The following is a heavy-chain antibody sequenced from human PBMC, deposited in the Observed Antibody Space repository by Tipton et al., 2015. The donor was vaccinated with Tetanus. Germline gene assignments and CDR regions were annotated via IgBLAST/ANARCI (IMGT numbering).Heavy chain of an antibody. Sequence: SLRLSCAASGFSFSSYDMSWVRQAPGKGLEWVSGISGFGGSTYYADSVKGRFTISRDNFKNIMYLQMNSLRAEDTAVYYCARDLGAGYYFDYWGQGTLVTVSS. D-gene: IGHD4-17*01. CDR2: ISGFGGST. J-gene: IGHJ4*02. CDR1: GFSFSSYD. V-gene: IGHV3-23*01. CDR3: ARDLGAGYYFDY.